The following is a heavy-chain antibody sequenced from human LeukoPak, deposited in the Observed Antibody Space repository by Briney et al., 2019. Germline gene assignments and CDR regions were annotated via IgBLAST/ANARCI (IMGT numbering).Heavy chain of an antibody. J-gene: IGHJ4*02. V-gene: IGHV1-2*02. D-gene: IGHD2-2*01. CDR2: INPNSGGT. CDR3: ARDYCSSTSCPVGDY. Sequence: ASVKVSCKASGYTFTGYYMHWVRQAPGQGLEWMGWINPNSGGTNYAQKFQGRVTMTRDTSISTAYMELSRLRSDDTAVYYCARDYCSSTSCPVGDYWGQGTLATVSS. CDR1: GYTFTGYY.